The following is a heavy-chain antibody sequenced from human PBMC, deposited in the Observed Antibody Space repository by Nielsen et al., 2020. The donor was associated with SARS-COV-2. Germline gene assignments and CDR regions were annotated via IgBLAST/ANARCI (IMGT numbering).Heavy chain of an antibody. V-gene: IGHV3-7*01. CDR3: AKPISTVTTDWFDP. CDR1: GFTFSSYW. Sequence: GESLKISCAASGFTFSSYWMTWVRQAPGRGLEWVANIKQDGSEIYYVDSVKGRFTISRDNAQNSLYLQMNSLRAEDTAVYYCAKPISTVTTDWFDPWGQGTLVTVSS. CDR2: IKQDGSEI. D-gene: IGHD4-17*01. J-gene: IGHJ5*02.